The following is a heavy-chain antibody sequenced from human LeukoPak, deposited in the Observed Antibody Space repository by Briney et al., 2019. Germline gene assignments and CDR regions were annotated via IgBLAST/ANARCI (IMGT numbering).Heavy chain of an antibody. D-gene: IGHD6-19*01. CDR3: ARDHPDNTRIAVAGIWFDP. J-gene: IGHJ5*02. CDR1: GGSISSYY. V-gene: IGHV4-59*01. Sequence: SETLSLTCTVSGGSISSYYWSWIRQPPGKGLEWIGYIYYSGSTNYNPSLKSRVTISVDTSKNQFSLKLSSVTAADTAVYYCARDHPDNTRIAVAGIWFDPWGQGTLVTVSS. CDR2: IYYSGST.